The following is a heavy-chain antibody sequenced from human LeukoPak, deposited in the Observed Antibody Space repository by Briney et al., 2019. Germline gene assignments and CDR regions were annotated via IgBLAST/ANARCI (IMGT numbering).Heavy chain of an antibody. J-gene: IGHJ6*03. V-gene: IGHV3-13*01. CDR2: IGTAGDT. CDR1: GFTFSNYD. Sequence: GGSLRLSCAASGFTFSNYDMHWVRQAAGKGLEWVSGIGTAGDTYYPASVKGRFTISRENAKNSLYLQMNSLSAGDTAVYYCARVDRYYFYMDVWGKGTTVTVSS. CDR3: ARVDRYYFYMDV.